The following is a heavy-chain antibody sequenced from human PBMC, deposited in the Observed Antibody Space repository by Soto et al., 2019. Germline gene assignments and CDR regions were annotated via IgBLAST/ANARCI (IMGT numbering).Heavy chain of an antibody. Sequence: GGSLRLSCAASGFTFSSYGMHWVRQAPGKGLEWVAVISYDGSNKYYADSVKGRFTISRDNSKNTPYLQMNSLRAEDTAVYYCAKDSVVPAANKLYYYYGMDVWGQGTTVTVSS. CDR2: ISYDGSNK. V-gene: IGHV3-30*18. CDR1: GFTFSSYG. CDR3: AKDSVVPAANKLYYYYGMDV. J-gene: IGHJ6*02. D-gene: IGHD2-2*01.